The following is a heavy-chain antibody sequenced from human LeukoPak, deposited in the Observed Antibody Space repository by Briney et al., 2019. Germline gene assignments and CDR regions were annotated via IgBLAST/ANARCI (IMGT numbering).Heavy chain of an antibody. CDR1: GYSISSGYY. CDR2: IYHSGST. Sequence: SETLSLTCAVSGYSISSGYYWGWIRQPPGKGLEWIGSIYHSGSTYYNPSLKSRVTISVATSKNQFSLKLSSVTAADTAVYYCARRGSGYFFDYWGQGTLVTVSS. J-gene: IGHJ4*02. CDR3: ARRGSGYFFDY. V-gene: IGHV4-38-2*01. D-gene: IGHD3-22*01.